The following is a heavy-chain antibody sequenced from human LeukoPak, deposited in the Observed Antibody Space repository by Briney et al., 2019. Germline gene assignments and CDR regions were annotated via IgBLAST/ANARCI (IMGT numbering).Heavy chain of an antibody. CDR1: GFTFSTFS. CDR3: ARGRFYDY. V-gene: IGHV3-48*01. D-gene: IGHD2/OR15-2a*01. CDR2: ISSSSSTI. Sequence: PGGSLRPSCAASGFTFSTFSMNWVRQAPGKGLEWISYISSSSSTIYYTDSVKGRFTISRDNAKNSLYLQMNSLRADDTAVYYCARGRFYDYWGQGTLVTVSS. J-gene: IGHJ4*02.